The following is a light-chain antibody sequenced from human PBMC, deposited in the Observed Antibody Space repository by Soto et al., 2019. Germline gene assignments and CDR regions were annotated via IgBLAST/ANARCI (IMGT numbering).Light chain of an antibody. CDR1: SSDFANYDF. J-gene: IGLJ3*02. CDR3: CSYAGRYSWV. Sequence: QSALTQPRSVSGSPGQSVTISCTGTSSDFANYDFVSWYRQHPGKAPKFMIYDVNKRPSGVPDRFSGSKSGNTASLIISGLQADDEADYYCCSYAGRYSWVFGGGTKVTVL. V-gene: IGLV2-11*01. CDR2: DVN.